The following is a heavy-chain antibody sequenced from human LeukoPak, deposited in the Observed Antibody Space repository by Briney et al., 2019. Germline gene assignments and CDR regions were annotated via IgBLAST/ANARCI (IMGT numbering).Heavy chain of an antibody. CDR1: GFTFSSYA. CDR3: TRVSGSYYSDQYYFDY. V-gene: IGHV3-23*01. Sequence: GGSLRLSCAASGFTFSSYAMSWVRQAPGKGLEWVSAIRGSGGSTYYADSVKGRFTISRDNSKNTLYLQMNSLKTEDTAVYYCTRVSGSYYSDQYYFDYWGQGTLVTVSS. CDR2: IRGSGGST. D-gene: IGHD1-26*01. J-gene: IGHJ4*02.